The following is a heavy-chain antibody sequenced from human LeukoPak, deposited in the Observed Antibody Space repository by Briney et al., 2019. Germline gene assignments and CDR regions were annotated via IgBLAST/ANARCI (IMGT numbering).Heavy chain of an antibody. CDR3: ARSIMITFGGVIVSYYFDY. J-gene: IGHJ4*02. CDR1: GYTFTGYY. Sequence: ASVKVSCKASGYTFTGYYMHWVRQAPGQGLEWMGWINPNSGGTNYAQKFQGRVTITADESTSTAYMELSSLRSEDTAVYYCARSIMITFGGVIVSYYFDYWGQGTLVTVSS. V-gene: IGHV1-2*02. D-gene: IGHD3-16*02. CDR2: INPNSGGT.